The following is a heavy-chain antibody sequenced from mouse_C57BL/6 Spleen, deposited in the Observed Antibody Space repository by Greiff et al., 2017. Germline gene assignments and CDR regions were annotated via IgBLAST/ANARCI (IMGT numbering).Heavy chain of an antibody. V-gene: IGHV1-55*01. J-gene: IGHJ4*01. D-gene: IGHD2-1*01. CDR3: AIIYYGNYGYAMDY. CDR2: IYPGSGST. Sequence: QVHLQQPGAELVKPGASVKMSCKASGYTFTSYWITWVKQRPGQGLEWIGDIYPGSGSTNYNEKFKSKATLTVDTSSSTAYMQLSSLTSEDSAVYYCAIIYYGNYGYAMDYWGQGTSVTVSS. CDR1: GYTFTSYW.